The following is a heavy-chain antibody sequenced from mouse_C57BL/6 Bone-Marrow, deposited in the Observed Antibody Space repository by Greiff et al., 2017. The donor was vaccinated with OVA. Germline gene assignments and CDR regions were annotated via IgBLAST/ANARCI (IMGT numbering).Heavy chain of an antibody. Sequence: VKLMESGPELVKPGASVKISCKASGYAFSSSWMNWVKQRPGKGLEWIGRIYPGDGDTNYNGKFKGKATLTADKSSSTAYMQLSSLTSEDSAVYFCARSSGNYAWFAYWGQGTLVTVSA. CDR1: GYAFSSSW. D-gene: IGHD2-1*01. CDR2: IYPGDGDT. CDR3: ARSSGNYAWFAY. J-gene: IGHJ3*01. V-gene: IGHV1-82*01.